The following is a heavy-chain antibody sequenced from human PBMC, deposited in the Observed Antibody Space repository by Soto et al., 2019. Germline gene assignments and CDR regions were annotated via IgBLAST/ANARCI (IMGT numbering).Heavy chain of an antibody. D-gene: IGHD2-15*01. CDR3: ARAVAEAGYYYYYYMDV. J-gene: IGHJ6*03. CDR1: GGSISSYY. CDR2: IYYSGST. V-gene: IGHV4-59*01. Sequence: SETLSLTCTVSGGSISSYYWSWIRQPPGKGLEWIGYIYYSGSTNYNPSLKSRVTISVDTSKNQFSLKLSSVTAADTAVYYCARAVAEAGYYYYYYMDVWGKGTTVTV.